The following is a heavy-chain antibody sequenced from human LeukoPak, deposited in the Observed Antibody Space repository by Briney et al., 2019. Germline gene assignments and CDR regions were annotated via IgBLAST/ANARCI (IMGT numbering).Heavy chain of an antibody. CDR2: INHSGST. V-gene: IGHV4-34*01. J-gene: IGHJ4*02. Sequence: PSETLPLTCAVYGGSFSGYYWSWIRQPPGKGLEWIGEINHSGSTNYNPSLKSRVTISVDTSKNQFSLKLSSVTAADTAVYYCARGQEYDFWSGFHVDYWGQGTLVTVSS. D-gene: IGHD3-3*01. CDR3: ARGQEYDFWSGFHVDY. CDR1: GGSFSGYY.